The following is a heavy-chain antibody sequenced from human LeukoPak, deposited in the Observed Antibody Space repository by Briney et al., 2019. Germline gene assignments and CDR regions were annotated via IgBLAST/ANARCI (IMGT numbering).Heavy chain of an antibody. V-gene: IGHV1-18*01. CDR1: GYSFTNCG. D-gene: IGHD6-13*01. Sequence: ASVKVSCKASGYSFTNCGISWVRQAPGQGLEWVGWIGGFNGNANFAPKLQDRVTLTTDASTSTAYMELRSLRSDDTAVYYCARDERSAAAGSAYYLDSWGQGTLVTVSS. CDR3: ARDERSAAAGSAYYLDS. CDR2: IGGFNGNA. J-gene: IGHJ4*02.